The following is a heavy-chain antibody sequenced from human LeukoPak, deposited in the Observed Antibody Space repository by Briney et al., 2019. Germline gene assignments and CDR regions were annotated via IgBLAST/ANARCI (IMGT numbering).Heavy chain of an antibody. J-gene: IGHJ4*02. CDR2: IYTSGST. CDR1: GGSISSYY. Sequence: SETLSLTCTVSGGSISSYYWSWIRQPAGKGLEWIGRIYTSGSTNYNPSLKSRVTMSVDTSKNQFSLKLSSVTAADTAVYYCARDTYYYDSSGYYFFDYWGQGTLVTVSS. CDR3: ARDTYYYDSSGYYFFDY. D-gene: IGHD3-22*01. V-gene: IGHV4-4*07.